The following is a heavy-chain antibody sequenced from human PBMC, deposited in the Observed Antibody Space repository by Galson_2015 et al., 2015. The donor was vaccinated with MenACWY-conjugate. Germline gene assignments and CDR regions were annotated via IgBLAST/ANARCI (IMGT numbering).Heavy chain of an antibody. D-gene: IGHD2-2*01. CDR1: GSIFNNYA. V-gene: IGHV1-69*04. CDR3: ARIGTTDCGSTSCFDY. J-gene: IGHJ4*02. Sequence: SVKVSCKASGSIFNNYAISWVRQAPGQGLEWVGRIIPFLGIPTYAQKFQGRVTITATTSTTTVYMELSSLTSEDTAVYYCARIGTTDCGSTSCFDYWGQGTQVTVSS. CDR2: IIPFLGIP.